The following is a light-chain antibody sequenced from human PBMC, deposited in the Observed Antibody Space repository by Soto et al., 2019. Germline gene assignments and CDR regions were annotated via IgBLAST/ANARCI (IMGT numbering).Light chain of an antibody. CDR1: SSNIGSNY. J-gene: IGLJ2*01. CDR2: RND. CDR3: AAWDDSLSVV. V-gene: IGLV1-47*01. Sequence: QSVLTQPPSASGTPGQRVTISCSRSSSNIGSNYVYWYQQLPGKAPKLLIYRNDQRPSGVPDRFSGSKSGTSASLAISGLRSEDEADYYCAAWDDSLSVVFGRGTKLTVL.